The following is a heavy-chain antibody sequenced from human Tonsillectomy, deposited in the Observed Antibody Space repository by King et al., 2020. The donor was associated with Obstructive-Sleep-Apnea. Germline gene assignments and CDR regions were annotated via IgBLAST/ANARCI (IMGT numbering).Heavy chain of an antibody. V-gene: IGHV3-30*02. J-gene: IGHJ2*01. CDR3: AKLGYCSSTSFYSWYFDL. D-gene: IGHD2-2*01. CDR1: GFTFSSYG. Sequence: QLVQSGGGVVQPGRSLRLSCAASGFTFSSYGMHWVRQAPGKGLEWVAFIRYDGSNKYYADSVKGRFTISRDNSKNTLYLQMNSLRAEDTAVYYCAKLGYCSSTSFYSWYFDLWGRGTLVTVSS. CDR2: IRYDGSNK.